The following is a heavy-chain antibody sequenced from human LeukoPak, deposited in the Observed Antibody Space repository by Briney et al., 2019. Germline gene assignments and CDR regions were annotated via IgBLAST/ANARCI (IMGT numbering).Heavy chain of an antibody. J-gene: IGHJ4*02. Sequence: GESPKISCKGSGYSFTSHWIGWVRQMPGKGLEWMGIIYPDDSDTRYSPSFQGQVTISVDKSISTAYLQWSSLKASDTAMYFCARQIEYCSSTSCDEYYFDYWGQGTLVTVSS. CDR3: ARQIEYCSSTSCDEYYFDY. CDR2: IYPDDSDT. D-gene: IGHD2-2*01. CDR1: GYSFTSHW. V-gene: IGHV5-51*01.